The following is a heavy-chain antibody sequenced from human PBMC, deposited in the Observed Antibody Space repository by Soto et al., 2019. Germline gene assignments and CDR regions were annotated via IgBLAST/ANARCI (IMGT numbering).Heavy chain of an antibody. V-gene: IGHV1-18*01. CDR1: GYTFTSYG. CDR2: XTXXXGNX. Sequence: XVKVSCKASGYTFTSYGISWMRQAPGQXXXXXXGXTXXXGNXXYEXXXXXXVKXXXXXXXSKAYMELRRLRSDDTAVYYCARDPPPPHYWGQGTLVTVSS. J-gene: IGHJ4*02. CDR3: ARDPPPPHY.